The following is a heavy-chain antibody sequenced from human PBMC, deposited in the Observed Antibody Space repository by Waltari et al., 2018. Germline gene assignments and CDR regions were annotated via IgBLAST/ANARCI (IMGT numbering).Heavy chain of an antibody. D-gene: IGHD3-3*01. CDR3: ARATIFGVVTHAFDI. CDR2: IKQDGSEK. J-gene: IGHJ3*02. Sequence: EVQLVESGGGLVPPGGSLRLSCAASGFTVSSYWMSWVRQAPGKGLEWVANIKQDGSEKYYVDSVKGRFTISRDNAKNSLYLQMNSLRAEDTAVYYCARATIFGVVTHAFDIWGQGTMVTVSS. CDR1: GFTVSSYW. V-gene: IGHV3-7*03.